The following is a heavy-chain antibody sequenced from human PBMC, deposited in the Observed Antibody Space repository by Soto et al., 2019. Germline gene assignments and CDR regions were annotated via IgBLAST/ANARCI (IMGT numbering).Heavy chain of an antibody. CDR2: ISGSGGST. CDR3: AKDPVSRIAARPYNWFDP. D-gene: IGHD6-6*01. J-gene: IGHJ5*02. Sequence: PGGSLRLSCAASGFTFSSYAMSLVRQAPGKGLEWVSAISGSGGSTYYADSVKGRFTISRDNSKNTLYLQMNSLRAEDTAVYYCAKDPVSRIAARPYNWFDPWGQGTLVTVSS. CDR1: GFTFSSYA. V-gene: IGHV3-23*01.